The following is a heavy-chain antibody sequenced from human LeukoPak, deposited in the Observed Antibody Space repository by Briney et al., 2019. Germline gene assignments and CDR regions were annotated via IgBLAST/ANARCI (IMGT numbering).Heavy chain of an antibody. CDR2: ISYDGSNK. V-gene: IGHV3-30-3*01. CDR3: ARAPVAGTFDY. J-gene: IGHJ4*02. Sequence: PGGSLRLSCAASGFTFSSYAMHWVRQAPGKGLEWVAVISYDGSNKYYADSVKGRFTISRDNSKNTLYLQMNSLRAEDTAVYYCARAPVAGTFDYWGQGTLVTVSP. D-gene: IGHD6-19*01. CDR1: GFTFSSYA.